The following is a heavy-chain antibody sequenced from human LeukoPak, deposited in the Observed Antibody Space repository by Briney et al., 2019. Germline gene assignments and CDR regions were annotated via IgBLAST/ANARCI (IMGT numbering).Heavy chain of an antibody. CDR2: IHYSGST. CDR3: ARWGYFDSSGYFVVDY. D-gene: IGHD3-22*01. J-gene: IGHJ4*02. V-gene: IGHV4-59*01. Sequence: PSETLSLTCTVSGGSISRYYWNWIRQPPGERLEWIGWIHYSGSTAYNPPLESRVTMSVDTSKNHISLKMTSVTAADTATYYCARWGYFDSSGYFVVDYWGQGALVTVSS. CDR1: GGSISRYY.